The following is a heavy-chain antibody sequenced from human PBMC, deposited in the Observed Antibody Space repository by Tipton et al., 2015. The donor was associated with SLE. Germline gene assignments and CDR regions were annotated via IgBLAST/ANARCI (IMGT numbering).Heavy chain of an antibody. CDR2: IYSETRI. CDR3: ARGEPPYPVVTGN. CDR1: GFPFRSFA. J-gene: IGHJ4*02. Sequence: SLRLSCAASGFPFRSFAMTWVRQTPGKGLEWVSSIYSETRIYYADPVRGRFTVSRDNARGMFYLQMNSLTIDDTAVYYCARGEPPYPVVTGNWGQGTLVTVSS. V-gene: IGHV3-23*03. D-gene: IGHD4-23*01.